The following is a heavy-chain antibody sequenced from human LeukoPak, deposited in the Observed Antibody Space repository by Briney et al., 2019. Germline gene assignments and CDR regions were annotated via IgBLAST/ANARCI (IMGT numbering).Heavy chain of an antibody. CDR2: ISAYNGNI. CDR1: GYTFTTYG. V-gene: IGHV1-18*01. J-gene: IGHJ4*02. Sequence: GASLKVSSTPSGYTFTTYGISWVRQARGQGLQWMGWISAYNGNINYAQKFQGRVTMTTDTSTSTAYMELRSLRSDDTAVYYCARTSGDSSSWYAPFDYWGQGTLVTVSS. D-gene: IGHD6-13*01. CDR3: ARTSGDSSSWYAPFDY.